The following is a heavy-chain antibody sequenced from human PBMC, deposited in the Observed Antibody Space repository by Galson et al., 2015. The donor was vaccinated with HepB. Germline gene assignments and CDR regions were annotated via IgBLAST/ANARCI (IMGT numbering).Heavy chain of an antibody. CDR2: IKHDGSEK. V-gene: IGHV3-7*01. D-gene: IGHD3-10*01. CDR3: ARQGKLDY. CDR1: GFIFSTYW. J-gene: IGHJ4*02. Sequence: SLRLSCAGSGFIFSTYWMAWVHQAPGRGLEWVANIKHDGSEKNYVDSVRGRFTISRDNAYNSLYLQMDSLRAEDTAVYYCARQGKLDYWGQGTLVTVSS.